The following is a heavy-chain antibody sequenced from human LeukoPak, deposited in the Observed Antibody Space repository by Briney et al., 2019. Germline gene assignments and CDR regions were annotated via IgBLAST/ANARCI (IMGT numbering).Heavy chain of an antibody. J-gene: IGHJ4*02. D-gene: IGHD2-2*01. V-gene: IGHV4-59*08. CDR2: IYNSENT. CDR1: GGPMSSYY. Sequence: PSETLSLTCSVSGGPMSSYYWSWIRQPPGKGLEWIGYIYNSENTNYNPSLKSRVTISVDTSKNQFSLKVSSVTAADTAVYYCARHDFPALPFDYWGQGTLVTVSS. CDR3: ARHDFPALPFDY.